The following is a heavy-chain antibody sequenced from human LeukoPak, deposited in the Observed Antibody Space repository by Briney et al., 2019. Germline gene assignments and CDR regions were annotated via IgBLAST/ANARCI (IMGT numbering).Heavy chain of an antibody. CDR3: AKSWQWLVRDVYFDY. Sequence: GGSLRLSCAASGFTFSSSSMNWVRQAPGKGLEWVSYISSSSGTIYYADSVKGRFTISRDNSKNTLYLQMNSLRAEDTAVYYCAKSWQWLVRDVYFDYWGQGTLVTVSS. CDR2: ISSSSGTI. CDR1: GFTFSSSS. V-gene: IGHV3-48*01. J-gene: IGHJ4*02. D-gene: IGHD6-19*01.